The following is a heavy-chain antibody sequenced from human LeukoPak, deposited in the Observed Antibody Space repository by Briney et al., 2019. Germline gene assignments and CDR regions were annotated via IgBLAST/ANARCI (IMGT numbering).Heavy chain of an antibody. Sequence: SETLSLTCTVSGGSISSYYWSWIRQPPGKGLEWIGYIYYSGSTNYNPSLKSRVTISVDTSKNQFSLKLSSVSAADTAVYYCARHSRTHPSYFDYWGQGALVTVSS. V-gene: IGHV4-59*01. J-gene: IGHJ4*02. CDR3: ARHSRTHPSYFDY. CDR1: GGSISSYY. D-gene: IGHD2-2*01. CDR2: IYYSGST.